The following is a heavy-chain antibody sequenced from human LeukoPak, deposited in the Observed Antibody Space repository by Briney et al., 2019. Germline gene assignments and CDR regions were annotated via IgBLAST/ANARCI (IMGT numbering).Heavy chain of an antibody. D-gene: IGHD3-10*02. CDR1: GFIFSDYH. CDR3: AELGITMIGGV. Sequence: GGSLRLSCAASGFIFSDYHMNWLRQAPGKGLEWVSYIRSSSNTIYYADSVKGRFTISRDNAKNSLYLQMDSLRAEDTAVYYCAELGITMIGGVWGKGTTVTISS. J-gene: IGHJ6*04. V-gene: IGHV3-11*01. CDR2: IRSSSNTI.